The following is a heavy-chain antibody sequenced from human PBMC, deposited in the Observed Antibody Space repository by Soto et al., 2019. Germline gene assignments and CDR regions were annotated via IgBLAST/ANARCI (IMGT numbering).Heavy chain of an antibody. J-gene: IGHJ6*03. D-gene: IGHD6-13*01. CDR3: ARDSPSQQPNHRWGGGYMDA. Sequence: QLQLEESGPGLVKPSQTLSLTCAVSGGSISNGGYYWSWIRQHPGKGLEWIGSSYFSGSTYYNPPLNSRVTSSFSTPKNQFSLKRSSVTAADTAVSYCARDSPSQQPNHRWGGGYMDAWGKGTTVTVSS. CDR2: SYFSGST. CDR1: GGSISNGGYY. V-gene: IGHV4-31*11.